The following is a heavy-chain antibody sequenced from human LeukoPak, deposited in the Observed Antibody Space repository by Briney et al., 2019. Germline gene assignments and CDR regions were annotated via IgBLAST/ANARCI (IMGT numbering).Heavy chain of an antibody. D-gene: IGHD3-22*01. CDR1: GGSISGYY. CDR3: GGHLEVDISGNFQIVHAFDI. Sequence: SETLSLTCTVSGGSISGYYWSWIRQSPGKGLEWIGYIYYSGNTHYNPSLQSRVTISIDTSKNQFSLKLRSVTAADTALYFCGGHLEVDISGNFQIVHAFDIWGQGTMVTVSS. J-gene: IGHJ3*02. CDR2: IYYSGNT. V-gene: IGHV4-59*08.